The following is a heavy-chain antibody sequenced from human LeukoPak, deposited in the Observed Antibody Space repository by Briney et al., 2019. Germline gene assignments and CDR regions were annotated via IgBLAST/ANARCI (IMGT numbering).Heavy chain of an antibody. V-gene: IGHV3-7*03. CDR1: GFTFSNYW. CDR3: ATSHDSSGND. Sequence: GGSLRLSCAASGFTFSNYWMSWVRQAPGKGLEWVANIKRDGSSKYYMDSVKGRFTISRDNAKSSLYLQMNTLRAEDTAVYYCATSHDSSGNDWGQGTLVTVSS. D-gene: IGHD3-22*01. J-gene: IGHJ4*02. CDR2: IKRDGSSK.